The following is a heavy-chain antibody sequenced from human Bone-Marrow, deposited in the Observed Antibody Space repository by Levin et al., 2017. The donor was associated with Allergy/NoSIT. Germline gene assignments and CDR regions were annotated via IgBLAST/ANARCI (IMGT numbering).Heavy chain of an antibody. CDR3: TKQKEGAGFDT. D-gene: IGHD1-26*01. CDR1: GFTLRSHW. Sequence: GGSLRLSCTSSGFTLRSHWLHWVRRIPEKGLMLVAHINPEGTVAIYADSVKGRFTVSRDDAKNTVFLQMDSLRVDDTGVYYCTKQKEGAGFDTWGQGTMVTVSS. J-gene: IGHJ3*01. V-gene: IGHV3-74*01. CDR2: INPEGTVA.